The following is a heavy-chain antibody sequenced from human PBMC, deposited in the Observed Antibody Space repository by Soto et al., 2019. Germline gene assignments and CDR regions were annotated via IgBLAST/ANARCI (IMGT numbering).Heavy chain of an antibody. V-gene: IGHV4-59*01. Sequence: SETLSLTCTVSGVSISSYYWSWIRQHPGKGLGWIGYIYYSGSTNYNPSLKSRVTISVDTSKNQFSLKLSSVTAADTAVYYCARSTSIRYFDWLPLDYWGQGTLVTVS. J-gene: IGHJ4*02. CDR1: GVSISSYY. CDR3: ARSTSIRYFDWLPLDY. CDR2: IYYSGST. D-gene: IGHD3-9*01.